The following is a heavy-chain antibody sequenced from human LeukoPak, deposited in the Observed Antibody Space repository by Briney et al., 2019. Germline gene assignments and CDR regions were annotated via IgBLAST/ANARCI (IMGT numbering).Heavy chain of an antibody. J-gene: IGHJ6*02. CDR3: ARDGRFLGWLLSHYYYYYGMDV. CDR1: GYTFTSYG. CDR2: ISAYNGNT. D-gene: IGHD3-3*01. Sequence: GASVKVSCKASGYTFTSYGISWVRQAPGQGLEWMGWISAYNGNTNYAQKLQGRVTMTTDTSTSTAYMELRSLRSDDTAVYYCARDGRFLGWLLSHYYYYYGMDVWGQGTTVTVSS. V-gene: IGHV1-18*01.